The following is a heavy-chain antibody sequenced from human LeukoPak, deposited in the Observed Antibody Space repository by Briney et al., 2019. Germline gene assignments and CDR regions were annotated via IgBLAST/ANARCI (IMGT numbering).Heavy chain of an antibody. Sequence: GGSLRLSCAASGFTFSDYYMSWVRQAPGKGLEWVSSISGSGGDTYYGDSVKGRFTISRDNSKNTLYLQVNSLRAEDTAVFYCAKGRISGDAGLDYWGQGTLVTVSS. CDR3: AKGRISGDAGLDY. D-gene: IGHD6-13*01. J-gene: IGHJ4*02. CDR1: GFTFSDYY. V-gene: IGHV3-23*01. CDR2: ISGSGGDT.